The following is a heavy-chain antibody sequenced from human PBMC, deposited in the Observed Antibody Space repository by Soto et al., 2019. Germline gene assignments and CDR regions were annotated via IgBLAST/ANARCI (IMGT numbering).Heavy chain of an antibody. Sequence: PGGSLRLSCAASGFTFSTNSINWVRQAPGKGLEWISYISDNSSVIYYADAVKGRFTISRDNAKNSLYLQMNSLRDEDTAVYYCARDRDAYCSKGICSGPYFDYWGQGTLVTVSS. CDR3: ARDRDAYCSKGICSGPYFDY. V-gene: IGHV3-48*02. CDR1: GFTFSTNS. J-gene: IGHJ4*02. CDR2: ISDNSSVI. D-gene: IGHD2-8*01.